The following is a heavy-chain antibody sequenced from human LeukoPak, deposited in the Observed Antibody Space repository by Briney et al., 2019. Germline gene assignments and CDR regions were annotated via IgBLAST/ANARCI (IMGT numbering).Heavy chain of an antibody. V-gene: IGHV3-66*01. Sequence: GGSLRLSCAASGFTVNSNYMSWVRQAPGKGLEWVSVIYSGGSTYYADSVKGRFTISRDNSKNTLYLQMNSLRAEDTAVYYCARGQEVWFGDPYYFDYWGQGTLVTVSS. J-gene: IGHJ4*02. CDR2: IYSGGST. CDR1: GFTVNSNY. CDR3: ARGQEVWFGDPYYFDY. D-gene: IGHD3-10*01.